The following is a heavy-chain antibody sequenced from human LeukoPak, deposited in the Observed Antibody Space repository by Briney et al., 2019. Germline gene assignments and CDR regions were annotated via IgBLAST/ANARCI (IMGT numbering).Heavy chain of an antibody. CDR3: ATHTYDSSGYYFVY. Sequence: PSETLSLTCTVSGGSISSYYWSWIRQPPGKGLEWIGSISYSGSTYYNPSLKSRVTVSVETSKNQFSLKLSSVTAADTAVYYCATHTYDSSGYYFVYWGQGALVTVSS. D-gene: IGHD3-22*01. J-gene: IGHJ4*02. CDR1: GGSISSYY. V-gene: IGHV4-59*05. CDR2: ISYSGST.